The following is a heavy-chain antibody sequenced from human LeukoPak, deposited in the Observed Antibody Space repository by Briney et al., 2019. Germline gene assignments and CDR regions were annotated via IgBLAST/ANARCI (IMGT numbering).Heavy chain of an antibody. CDR1: GGSISSYY. CDR3: ARDYDVLTAYPPTQLFDP. Sequence: SETLSLTCTVSGGSISSYYWSWIRQPPGKGLEWIGYIYYSGSTNYNPSLKSRVTISVDTSKNQFSLKLNSVTAADTAVYYCARDYDVLTAYPPTQLFDPWGQGTLVSVSS. J-gene: IGHJ5*02. D-gene: IGHD3-9*01. CDR2: IYYSGST. V-gene: IGHV4-59*12.